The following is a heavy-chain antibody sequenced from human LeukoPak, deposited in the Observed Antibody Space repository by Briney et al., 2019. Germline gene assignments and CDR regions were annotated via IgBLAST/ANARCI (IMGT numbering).Heavy chain of an antibody. CDR2: IYYSGSI. D-gene: IGHD4-17*01. Sequence: PSETLSLTCTVSGGSISSGDYYWSWIRQPPGKGPEWIGYIYYSGSIYYNPSLKSRVTISVDTSKNQFSLKLTSVTAADTAVYYCASTSVTTSEFDYWGQGTLVTVSS. CDR3: ASTSVTTSEFDY. J-gene: IGHJ4*02. CDR1: GGSISSGDYY. V-gene: IGHV4-30-4*08.